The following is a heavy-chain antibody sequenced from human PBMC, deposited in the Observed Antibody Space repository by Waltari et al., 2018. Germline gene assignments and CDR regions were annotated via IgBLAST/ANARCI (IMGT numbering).Heavy chain of an antibody. CDR3: AREGIYSSATDARFDP. CDR1: GGSFSGYY. V-gene: IGHV4-34*01. Sequence: QVQLQQWGAGLLKPSETLSLTCAVYGGSFSGYYWSWIRQPPGKGLEWIGEINHSGSTNNNPSLKSRVTRSVDPSKNQFSLKWSSVTAADTAVYYCAREGIYSSATDARFDPWGQGTLVTVSS. D-gene: IGHD6-25*01. CDR2: INHSGST. J-gene: IGHJ5*02.